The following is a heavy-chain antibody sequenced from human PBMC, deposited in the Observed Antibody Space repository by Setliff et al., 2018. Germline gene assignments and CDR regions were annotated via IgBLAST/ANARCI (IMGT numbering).Heavy chain of an antibody. V-gene: IGHV4-59*12. CDR3: ARRETYYNFWSGYFDY. J-gene: IGHJ4*02. CDR2: IYCSGST. D-gene: IGHD3-3*01. Sequence: SETLSLTCAVSGYSISSSYYWSWIRQPPGKGLEWVGYIYCSGSTNYNPSLQSRVTISVDTSKNQFSLKLSSVTAADTAVYYCARRETYYNFWSGYFDYWGQGTLVTVSS. CDR1: GYSISSSYY.